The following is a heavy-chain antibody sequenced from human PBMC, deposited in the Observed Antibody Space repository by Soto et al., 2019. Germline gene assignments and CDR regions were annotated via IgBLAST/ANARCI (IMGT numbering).Heavy chain of an antibody. Sequence: GGSLRLSCAASGFTFSSYGMHWVRQAPGQGLEWVAVISYDGSNKYYADSVKGRFTISRDNSKNTLYLQMNSLRAEDTAVYYCAKADFYGNYYDSSGLQPPRGWGQGTLVTVSS. D-gene: IGHD3-22*01. CDR1: GFTFSSYG. V-gene: IGHV3-30*18. CDR2: ISYDGSNK. CDR3: AKADFYGNYYDSSGLQPPRG. J-gene: IGHJ4*02.